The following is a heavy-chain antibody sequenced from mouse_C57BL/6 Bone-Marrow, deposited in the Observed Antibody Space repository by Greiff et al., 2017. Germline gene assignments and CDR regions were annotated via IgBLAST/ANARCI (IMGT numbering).Heavy chain of an antibody. Sequence: EVQGVESGGGLVQPGGSLKLSCAASGFTFSDYYMYWVRQTPEKRLEWVAYISNGGGSTYYPDTVKGRFTISRDNAKNTLYLQMSRLKSEDTAMYYCARHYYYGSSYYAMDYWGQGTSVTVSS. CDR3: ARHYYYGSSYYAMDY. CDR1: GFTFSDYY. D-gene: IGHD1-1*01. J-gene: IGHJ4*01. V-gene: IGHV5-12*01. CDR2: ISNGGGST.